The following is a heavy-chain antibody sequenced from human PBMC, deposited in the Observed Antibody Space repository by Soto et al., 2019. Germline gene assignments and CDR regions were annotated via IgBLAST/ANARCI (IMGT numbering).Heavy chain of an antibody. D-gene: IGHD3-22*01. CDR3: AKEAPYYDSE. CDR1: GYTFTAYY. V-gene: IGHV1-2*02. J-gene: IGHJ4*02. Sequence: ASVKVSCKACGYTFTAYYMHWVRQAPGQGLEWVGWINPKNGDTRFAQNLLGRVTMTRDTSINTAYMELSGLRSDDTAVYYCAKEAPYYDSEWGPGPLVTVSS. CDR2: INPKNGDT.